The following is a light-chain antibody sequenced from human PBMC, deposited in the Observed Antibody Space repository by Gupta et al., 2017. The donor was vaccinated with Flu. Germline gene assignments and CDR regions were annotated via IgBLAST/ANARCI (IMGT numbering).Light chain of an antibody. CDR2: DAS. Sequence: EIVLTQSPATLSLSPGERATLSCEASQSVSSSYLAWYQQKPGLAPRLLIYDASSRATGIPDRFSGSGSGTDFTLTISRLEPEDFAAYYCQQYGSSHTFGGGTKVEIK. V-gene: IGKV3D-20*01. CDR3: QQYGSSHT. J-gene: IGKJ4*01. CDR1: QSVSSSY.